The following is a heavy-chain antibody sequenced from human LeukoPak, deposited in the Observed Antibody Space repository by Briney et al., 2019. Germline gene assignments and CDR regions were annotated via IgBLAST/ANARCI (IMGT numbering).Heavy chain of an antibody. CDR2: IKYDGSKT. CDR3: VKDTIFTVDPFDY. Sequence: GGSLRLSCEVSGTDFNRLGMHWVRQPPGKGLEWLAFIKYDGSKTEYEESVKGRFSVSRDNSKNTLYLDMSSLRIEDTAVYYCVKDTIFTVDPFDYWGQGTLVSVSS. CDR1: GTDFNRLG. D-gene: IGHD3-3*01. J-gene: IGHJ4*02. V-gene: IGHV3-30*02.